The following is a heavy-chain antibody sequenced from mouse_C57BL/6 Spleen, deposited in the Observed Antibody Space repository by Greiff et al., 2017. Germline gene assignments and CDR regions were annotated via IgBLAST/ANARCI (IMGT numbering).Heavy chain of an antibody. J-gene: IGHJ4*01. CDR3: ASGGKYRDYYAMDY. Sequence: VQLQESGAELVRPGTSVQMSCKASGYTFTNYWIGWAKQRPGHGLEWIGDIYPGGGYTNYNEKFKGKATLTADKSSSTAYMQFSSLTSEDSAIYYCASGGKYRDYYAMDYWGQGTSVTVSS. V-gene: IGHV1-63*01. CDR2: IYPGGGYT. D-gene: IGHD2-1*01. CDR1: GYTFTNYW.